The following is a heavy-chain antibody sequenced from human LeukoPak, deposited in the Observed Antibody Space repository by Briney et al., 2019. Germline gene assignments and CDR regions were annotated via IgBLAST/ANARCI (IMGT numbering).Heavy chain of an antibody. D-gene: IGHD3/OR15-3a*01. V-gene: IGHV4-38-2*01. J-gene: IGHJ4*02. Sequence: SETLSLTCAVSGSSISSTYYWGWIRQPPGKGLEWIGNIYHSGSTYYNPSLKSRVTLSVDTSKNQFSLKLSSVTAADTAVYFCAGDFWTGYYFRDWGQGTLVTVSS. CDR1: GSSISSTYY. CDR2: IYHSGST. CDR3: AGDFWTGYYFRD.